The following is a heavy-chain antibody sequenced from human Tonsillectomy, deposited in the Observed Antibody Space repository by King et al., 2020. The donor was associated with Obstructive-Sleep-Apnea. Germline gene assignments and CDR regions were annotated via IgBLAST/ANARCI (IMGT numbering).Heavy chain of an antibody. V-gene: IGHV1-46*01. CDR1: GYTFTSYY. CDR2: INPSGGST. Sequence: QLVQSGAEVKKPGASVKVSCKASGYTFTSYYMHWVRQAPGQGLEWMGIINPSGGSTSYAQKFQGRVTMTRDRSTSTVYMELRSLRTEDTAVYYCARDEAIVAVYWGQGTLVTVSS. CDR3: ARDEAIVAVY. D-gene: IGHD5-12*01. J-gene: IGHJ4*02.